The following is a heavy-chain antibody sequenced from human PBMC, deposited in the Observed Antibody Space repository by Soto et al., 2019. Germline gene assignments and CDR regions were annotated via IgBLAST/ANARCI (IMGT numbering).Heavy chain of an antibody. V-gene: IGHV3-20*01. CDR2: INWNGGST. J-gene: IGHJ2*01. Sequence: GGSLRLSCAASGFTFDDYGMSWVRQAPGKGLEWVSGINWNGGSTGYADSVKGRFTISRDNAKNSLYLQMNSLRAEDTALYHCARGDFHMVVAATGWYFDLWGRGTLVTVSS. CDR3: ARGDFHMVVAATGWYFDL. D-gene: IGHD2-15*01. CDR1: GFTFDDYG.